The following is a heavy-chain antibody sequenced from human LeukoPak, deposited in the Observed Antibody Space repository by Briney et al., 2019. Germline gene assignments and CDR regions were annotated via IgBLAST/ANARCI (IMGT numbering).Heavy chain of an antibody. Sequence: GGSLRLSCAASGFTLSDYWMHWVRQAPGKGLVWLSRINSDGSRIIYADSVKGRFTISRDNAKNTVYLQMNSLRADDTAVYFCARAPQIGFSGFDKNYWGQGTLVTVSS. J-gene: IGHJ4*02. CDR3: ARAPQIGFSGFDKNY. CDR1: GFTLSDYW. CDR2: INSDGSRI. D-gene: IGHD5-12*01. V-gene: IGHV3-74*01.